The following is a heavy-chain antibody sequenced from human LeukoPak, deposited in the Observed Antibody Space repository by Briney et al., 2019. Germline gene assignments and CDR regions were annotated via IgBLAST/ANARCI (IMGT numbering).Heavy chain of an antibody. CDR1: GFTFSGCA. D-gene: IGHD6-13*01. V-gene: IGHV3-73*01. CDR3: TRHLDGIAAYDY. Sequence: GGSLKLSCAASGFTFSGCAVHWVRQAPGKGLVWVGRIGSKAFNYATVYAASVEGRFTISRDDSKHTAFLQMNSLKTEDTAVYYCTRHLDGIAAYDYWGQGSLVTVSS. J-gene: IGHJ4*02. CDR2: IGSKAFNYAT.